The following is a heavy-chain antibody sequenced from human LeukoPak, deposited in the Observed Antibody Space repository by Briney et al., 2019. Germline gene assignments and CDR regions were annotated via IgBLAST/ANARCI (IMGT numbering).Heavy chain of an antibody. J-gene: IGHJ4*02. CDR2: MNPNSGNT. D-gene: IGHD5-12*01. CDR3: ARDNGYDLY. CDR1: GYTFTRYV. Sequence: ASVKVSCKASGYTFTRYVINWVRQATGQGLEWMGWMNPNSGNTSNAQKFQGRVTMTRNTSISTAYMEQSSLRSEDTAVYYCARDNGYDLYWGQGTLVTVSS. V-gene: IGHV1-8*01.